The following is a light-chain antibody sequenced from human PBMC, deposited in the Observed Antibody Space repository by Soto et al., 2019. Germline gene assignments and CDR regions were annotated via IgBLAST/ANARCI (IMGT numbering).Light chain of an antibody. V-gene: IGLV1-40*01. Sequence: QSVMTQSPSVSGAPGQGVTLSCTGSSSNIGAGYDVHWYQQLPGAAPKLLIYDNNNRPSGVPDRFSGSKSGASASLAITGLQAEDEADYYCQSYDTRLSGDVFGTGTKVTVL. J-gene: IGLJ1*01. CDR2: DNN. CDR1: SSNIGAGYD. CDR3: QSYDTRLSGDV.